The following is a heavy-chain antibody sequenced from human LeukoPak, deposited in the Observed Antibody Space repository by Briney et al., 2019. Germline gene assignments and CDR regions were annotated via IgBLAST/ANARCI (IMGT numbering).Heavy chain of an antibody. Sequence: SVKVSCKASGGTFSSYAISWVRQAPGQGLEWMGRIIPIFGTANYAQKFQGRVTITTDESTSTAYMELSSLRSEDTAVYYCATDYGGKRHAFDIWGQGTMVTVSS. CDR2: IIPIFGTA. D-gene: IGHD4-23*01. CDR1: GGTFSSYA. CDR3: ATDYGGKRHAFDI. J-gene: IGHJ3*02. V-gene: IGHV1-69*05.